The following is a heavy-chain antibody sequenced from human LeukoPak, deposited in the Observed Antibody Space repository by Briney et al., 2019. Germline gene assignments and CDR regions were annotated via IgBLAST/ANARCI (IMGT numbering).Heavy chain of an antibody. V-gene: IGHV1-69*05. CDR2: IIPIFGTA. J-gene: IGHJ6*03. CDR1: GGTFSSYA. D-gene: IGHD6-6*01. CDR3: ARFAGSSYYYYYMDV. Sequence: ASVKVSCKASGGTFSSYAISWVRQAPGQGLEWMGGIIPIFGTANYAQKFQGRVTITTDESTSTAYMELSSLRSEDTAVYYRARFAGSSYYYYYMDVWGKGTTVTVSS.